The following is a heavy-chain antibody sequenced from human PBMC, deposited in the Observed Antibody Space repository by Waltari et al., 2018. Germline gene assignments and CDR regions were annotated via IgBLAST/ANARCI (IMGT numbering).Heavy chain of an antibody. CDR3: ARGGPGEFFIYAFDI. V-gene: IGHV1-69*01. D-gene: IGHD3-10*01. CDR1: GGTFSNYA. CDR2: IIPFFGTP. Sequence: QVQLVQSGAEVKKPGSSVKVSCKASGGTFSNYAITWVRQAPGQGLEWMGGIIPFFGTPNYVQKFQGRVTITADESTSTAYMDLSSLRSEDTAMYYCARGGPGEFFIYAFDIWGQGTMVTVSS. J-gene: IGHJ3*02.